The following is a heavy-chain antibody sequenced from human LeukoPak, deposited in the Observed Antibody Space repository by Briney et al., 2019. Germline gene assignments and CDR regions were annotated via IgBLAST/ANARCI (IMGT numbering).Heavy chain of an antibody. D-gene: IGHD4-17*01. CDR2: IKQDGSEK. Sequence: AGGSLRLSCAASGFTFSTYWMTWVRQGPGKGLEWVANIKQDGSEKYYVDSVKGRFTISRDNAKNSLYLQMNSLRAEDTALYYCARATTVTSPRPLDFWGQGTLVTVSS. V-gene: IGHV3-7*03. CDR3: ARATTVTSPRPLDF. J-gene: IGHJ4*02. CDR1: GFTFSTYW.